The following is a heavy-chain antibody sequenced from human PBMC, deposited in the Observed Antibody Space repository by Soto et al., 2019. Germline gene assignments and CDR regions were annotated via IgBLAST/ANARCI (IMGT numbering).Heavy chain of an antibody. D-gene: IGHD5-12*01. CDR2: ISAYNGNR. V-gene: IGHV1-18*01. J-gene: IGHJ3*02. CDR1: GYPFTSYG. Sequence: QGQLLQSGDEVKTPGASVRVSCRASGYPFTSYGISWVRQAPGQGLEWVAWISAYNGNRDIAQKFQGRGTMTLETSTGTAHMELGDLTSADTAVYYCARGRIVASIHDAFEIWGQGTNVTVSS. CDR3: ARGRIVASIHDAFEI.